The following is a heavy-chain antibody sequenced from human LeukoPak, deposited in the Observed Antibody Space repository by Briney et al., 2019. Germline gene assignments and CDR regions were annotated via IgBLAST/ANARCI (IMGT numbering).Heavy chain of an antibody. CDR3: ARTVTNIAAAGHYYYYMDV. CDR2: IDWDDDK. CDR1: GFSLSTSGMC. J-gene: IGHJ6*03. D-gene: IGHD6-13*01. V-gene: IGHV2-70*11. Sequence: ESGPTLVKPTQTLTLTCTFSGFSLSTSGMCVSWIRQPPGKALEWLARIDWDDDKYYSTSLKTRLTISKDTSKNQVVLTMTNMDPVDTATYYCARTVTNIAAAGHYYYYMDVWGKGTTVTISS.